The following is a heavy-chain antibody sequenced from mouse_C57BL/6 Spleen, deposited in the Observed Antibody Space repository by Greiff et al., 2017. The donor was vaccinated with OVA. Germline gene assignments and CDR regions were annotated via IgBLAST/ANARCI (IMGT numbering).Heavy chain of an antibody. CDR2: ISDGGSYT. D-gene: IGHD4-1*02. Sequence: EVKVVESGGGLVKPGGSLTLSCAASGFTFSSYAMSWVRQTPEKKLEWVATISDGGSYTYYPDNVKGRFTISRDNAKNNLYLQMSHLKSEDTAMYYCARDHNWLYFDVWGTGTTVTVSS. CDR3: ARDHNWLYFDV. CDR1: GFTFSSYA. V-gene: IGHV5-4*01. J-gene: IGHJ1*03.